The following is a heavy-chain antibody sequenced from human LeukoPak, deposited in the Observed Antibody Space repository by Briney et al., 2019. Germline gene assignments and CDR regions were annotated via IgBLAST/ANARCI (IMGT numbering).Heavy chain of an antibody. CDR3: ASFYCSGGSCYQYYYYYYMDV. CDR2: IYYSGST. V-gene: IGHV4-39*01. J-gene: IGHJ6*03. D-gene: IGHD2-15*01. Sequence: PSETLSLTCTVSGGSISSSNYYWGWIRQPPGKGLEWIGSIYYSGSTYSNPSLRSRVTISVDTSKNQFSLKLSSVTAADTAVYYCASFYCSGGSCYQYYYYYYMDVWGKGTTVTISS. CDR1: GGSISSSNYY.